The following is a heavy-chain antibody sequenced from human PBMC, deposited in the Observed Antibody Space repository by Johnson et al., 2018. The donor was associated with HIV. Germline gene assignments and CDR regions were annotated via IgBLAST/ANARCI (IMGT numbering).Heavy chain of an antibody. CDR1: GFIFRSYD. V-gene: IGHV3-13*01. CDR3: ARESRDGPNLRAFDI. CDR2: IGKVSDT. Sequence: VQLVESGGGLVQPGGSLRLSCAASGFIFRSYDMHWVRQTAGKGLEWVSAIGKVSDTYYSDSVKGRFSMSRENVKNSLYLQMNNLIAGDTAVYFCARESRDGPNLRAFDIWGQGTTVIVSS. D-gene: IGHD5-24*01. J-gene: IGHJ3*02.